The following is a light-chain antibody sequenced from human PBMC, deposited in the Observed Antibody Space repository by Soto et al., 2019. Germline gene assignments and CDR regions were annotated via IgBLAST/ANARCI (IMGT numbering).Light chain of an antibody. CDR2: DAS. V-gene: IGKV3-20*01. CDR3: QQYAGSPRT. J-gene: IGKJ1*01. Sequence: IVLSRSPGRMSLSPGERATLSCRARPSGSSRSFTVYQQKPGQAPRLLISDASNRAAAIPDRFSGSGSGTDFTLTINRLEPEDFAVYYCQQYAGSPRTFGQGTKVDNK. CDR1: PSGSSRS.